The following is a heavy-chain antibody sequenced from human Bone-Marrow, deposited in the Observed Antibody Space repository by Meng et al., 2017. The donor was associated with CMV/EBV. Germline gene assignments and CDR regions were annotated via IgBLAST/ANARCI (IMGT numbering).Heavy chain of an antibody. D-gene: IGHD6-13*01. Sequence: EVPGSTLVNPTQTLTRPWAFLGFSLCSRGMGVGWIRQPPGKALEWLALMYSNDDKQYSPSLRSRLTITEDTSKNQVVLTMTNMDPKDTATYYCAHRRNLAAAAPGNYFSPWGQGILVTVAS. CDR2: MYSNDDK. CDR1: GFSLCSRGMG. J-gene: IGHJ5*02. V-gene: IGHV2-5*01. CDR3: AHRRNLAAAAPGNYFSP.